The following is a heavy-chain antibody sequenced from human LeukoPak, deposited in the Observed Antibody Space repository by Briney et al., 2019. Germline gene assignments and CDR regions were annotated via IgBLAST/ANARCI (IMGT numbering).Heavy chain of an antibody. Sequence: GGSLRLSCGASGFTFSSYAMSWVRQAPGKGLEWVSAISGSGGSTYYADSVKGRFTISRDNSKNTLYLQMNSLRAEDTAVYYCAKRGPSTVTYNYYFDYWGQGTLVTVSS. D-gene: IGHD4-17*01. J-gene: IGHJ4*02. CDR3: AKRGPSTVTYNYYFDY. CDR2: ISGSGGST. V-gene: IGHV3-23*01. CDR1: GFTFSSYA.